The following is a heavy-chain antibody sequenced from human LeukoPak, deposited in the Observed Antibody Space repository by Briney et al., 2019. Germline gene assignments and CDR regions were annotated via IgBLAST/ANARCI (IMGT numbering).Heavy chain of an antibody. D-gene: IGHD3-10*01. Sequence: PSETLSLTCTVSGNSISSGYYWGWIRQPPGKGLEWIGIIYHTGTTYYNSSLKSRVTISVDTSKNQFSLKLSFVTAADTAVYYCARKGRGPYGSVNGYFDYWGQGTLVTVSS. CDR1: GNSISSGYY. CDR3: ARKGRGPYGSVNGYFDY. V-gene: IGHV4-38-2*02. CDR2: IYHTGTT. J-gene: IGHJ4*02.